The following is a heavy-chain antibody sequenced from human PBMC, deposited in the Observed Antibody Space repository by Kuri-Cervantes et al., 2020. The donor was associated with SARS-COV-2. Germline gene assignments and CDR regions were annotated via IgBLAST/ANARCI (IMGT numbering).Heavy chain of an antibody. CDR1: GFTFSSYW. CDR2: INSDGSST. J-gene: IGHJ6*02. V-gene: IGHV3-74*01. Sequence: GGSLRLSCAASGFTFSSYWMHWVCQAPGKGLVWVSRINSDGSSTSYADSVKGRFTISRDNSKNTLYLQMNSLRAEDTAVYYCAKGLGYYYGMDVWGQGTTVTVSS. D-gene: IGHD6-6*01. CDR3: AKGLGYYYGMDV.